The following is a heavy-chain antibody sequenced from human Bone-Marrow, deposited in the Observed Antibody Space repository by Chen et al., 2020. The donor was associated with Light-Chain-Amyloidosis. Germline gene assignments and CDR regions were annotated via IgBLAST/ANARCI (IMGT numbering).Heavy chain of an antibody. D-gene: IGHD5-12*01. CDR2: IYPDDPDA. J-gene: IGHJ4*02. V-gene: IGHV5-51*01. CDR1: GYTFPNYW. CDR3: ARRRDGYNFDY. Sequence: EVQLEQSGPEVKKPGEYLKISCTGSGYTFPNYWSGWVRQMPGKGLEWMGVIYPDDPDARYSPSFEGQVTISADKSITTAYLQWRSLKASDTAMYYCARRRDGYNFDYWGQGTLVTVSS.